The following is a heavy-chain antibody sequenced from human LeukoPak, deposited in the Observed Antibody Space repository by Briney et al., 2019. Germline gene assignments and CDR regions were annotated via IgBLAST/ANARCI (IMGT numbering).Heavy chain of an antibody. J-gene: IGHJ6*02. V-gene: IGHV3-48*04. CDR1: GFTFSSYS. Sequence: GGSLRLSCAASGFTFSSYSMNWVRQAPGKGLEWVSYISSSSSTIYYADSVKGRFTISRDNAKNSLYLQMNSLRAEDTAVYYCARDLRGNYYGMDVWGQGTTVTVSS. CDR3: ARDLRGNYYGMDV. CDR2: ISSSSSTI.